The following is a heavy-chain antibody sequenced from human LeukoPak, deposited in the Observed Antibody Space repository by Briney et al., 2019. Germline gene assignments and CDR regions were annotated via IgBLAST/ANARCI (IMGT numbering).Heavy chain of an antibody. CDR3: ARIDASTLPYFDF. CDR1: GFSISSYY. D-gene: IGHD2-2*01. V-gene: IGHV4-59*08. J-gene: IGHJ4*02. Sequence: SETLSRNCTGSGFSISSYYWSWIRQPPGKGLEWIGYIDNSGNTNYNPSLKSRVTISVDTSKTQSSLKLTSVTAADTAEYFCARIDASTLPYFDFWGQGTRVIVSS. CDR2: IDNSGNT.